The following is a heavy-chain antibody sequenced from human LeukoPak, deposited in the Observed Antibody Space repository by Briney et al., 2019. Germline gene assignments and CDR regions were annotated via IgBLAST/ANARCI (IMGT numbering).Heavy chain of an antibody. CDR1: GFSFSSYW. J-gene: IGHJ6*03. V-gene: IGHV3-7*01. CDR2: IKQDGSEK. Sequence: GGSLRLSCAASGFSFSSYWMSWVRQAPGKGLEWVGNIKQDGSEKYYVDSVKGRFTISRDNAKNSLYLQMNSLRAEDTAVYYCARDYSNSGWSYYYYYYMDVWGKGTTVTVSS. D-gene: IGHD6-19*01. CDR3: ARDYSNSGWSYYYYYYMDV.